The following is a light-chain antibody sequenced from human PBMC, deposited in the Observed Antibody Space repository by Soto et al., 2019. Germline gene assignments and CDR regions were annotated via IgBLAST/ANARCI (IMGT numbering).Light chain of an antibody. V-gene: IGLV2-8*01. Sequence: QSALTQPPSASGSPGQSVTISCTGTSSDVGSYNYVSWYQQHPGKAPKLIIYEVSKRPSGVPDRFSGSKSGNTASLTVSGLQAEDEAEYYCSSSSGSNYLVIFGGGTKLTVL. CDR2: EVS. CDR3: SSSSGSNYLVI. J-gene: IGLJ2*01. CDR1: SSDVGSYNY.